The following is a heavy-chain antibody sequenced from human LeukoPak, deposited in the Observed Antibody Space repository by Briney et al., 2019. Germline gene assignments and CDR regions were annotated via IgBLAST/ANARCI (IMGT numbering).Heavy chain of an antibody. V-gene: IGHV4-59*12. Sequence: SETLSLTCTVSGGSISSYYWSWIRQPPGKGLEWIGYIYYSGSTNYNPSLKSRVTISVDTSKNQFSLKLSSVTAADTAVYYCARDGGDDSSGYYPFFDYWGQGTLVTVSS. D-gene: IGHD3-22*01. J-gene: IGHJ4*02. CDR3: ARDGGDDSSGYYPFFDY. CDR2: IYYSGST. CDR1: GGSISSYY.